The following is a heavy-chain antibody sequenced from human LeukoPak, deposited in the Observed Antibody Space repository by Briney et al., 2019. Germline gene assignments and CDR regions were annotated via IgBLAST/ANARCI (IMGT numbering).Heavy chain of an antibody. CDR1: GGAITDSNYY. Sequence: SETLSLTCTVSGGAITDSNYYWGWIRQPPGEGLEWIGNIYYNGKTFYNESVKSRVTISVDTSKNQFSLKLDSVTAADTALFYCARYSGSHYAFDIWGQGTMVTVSS. CDR2: IYYNGKT. CDR3: ARYSGSHYAFDI. V-gene: IGHV4-39*01. J-gene: IGHJ3*02. D-gene: IGHD1-26*01.